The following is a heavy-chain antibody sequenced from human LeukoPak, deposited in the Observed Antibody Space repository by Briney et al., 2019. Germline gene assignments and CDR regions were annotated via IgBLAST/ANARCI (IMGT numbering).Heavy chain of an antibody. CDR2: ITFSSTYI. CDR3: ARDSTTFDF. J-gene: IGHJ4*02. V-gene: IGHV3-21*01. D-gene: IGHD1-1*01. CDR1: GFTFSSYS. Sequence: GGSLRLSCAAPGFTFSSYSMNWVRQAPGMGLEWVSPITFSSTYIYYADSVKGRFTISRDNAKNSLYLQMNSLRAEDTAVYYCARDSTTFDFWGQGTLVIVSS.